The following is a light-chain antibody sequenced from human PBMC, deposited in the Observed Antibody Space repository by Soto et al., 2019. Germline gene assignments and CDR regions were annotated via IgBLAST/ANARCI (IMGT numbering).Light chain of an antibody. Sequence: EIVMTQSPATLSVSPGERATLSCRASQNINDNLAWYQQKPGQTPKLLLYGASIGATGVPATFSGSGSGTELTLTISSLQFEDFAVYYCQQYNDWLFTFGGGARVEIK. CDR1: QNINDN. CDR3: QQYNDWLFT. CDR2: GAS. V-gene: IGKV3-15*01. J-gene: IGKJ4*01.